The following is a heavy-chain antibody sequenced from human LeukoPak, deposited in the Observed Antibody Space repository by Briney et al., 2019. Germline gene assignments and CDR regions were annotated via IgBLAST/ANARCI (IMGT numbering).Heavy chain of an antibody. CDR2: ISAYNGNT. V-gene: IGHV1-18*01. Sequence: ASVKVSCKASGYTFTSYGISWVRQAPGQGLEWMGWISAYNGNTNYAQKFQGRVTMTTDTSTTTACMELRSLRYDDTAVYYCARDHCTSTSCYHDAFDIWGQGTMVTVSS. CDR3: ARDHCTSTSCYHDAFDI. D-gene: IGHD2-2*01. J-gene: IGHJ3*02. CDR1: GYTFTSYG.